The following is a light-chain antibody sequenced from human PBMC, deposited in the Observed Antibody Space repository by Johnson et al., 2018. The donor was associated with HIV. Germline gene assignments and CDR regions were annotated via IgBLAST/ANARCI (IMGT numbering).Light chain of an antibody. J-gene: IGLJ1*01. CDR1: SSNIANNY. V-gene: IGLV1-51*02. CDR2: ENN. CDR3: GTWDSSLSVFV. Sequence: QSVLTQPPSVSAAPGQKVTISCSGSSSNIANNYVSWYQQFPGTAPKLLIYENNKRPSGIPDRFSGSKSGTSATLGITGLQTGDEADYYCGTWDSSLSVFVFGTGTKVSVL.